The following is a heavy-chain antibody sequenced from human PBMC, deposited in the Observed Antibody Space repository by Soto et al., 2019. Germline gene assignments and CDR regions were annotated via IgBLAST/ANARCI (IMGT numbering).Heavy chain of an antibody. V-gene: IGHV3-23*01. CDR1: GFTFSSYA. Sequence: PGGSLRLSCAASGFTFSSYAMSWVRQAPGKGLEWVSAISCSGGSTYYADSVKGWFTISRDNSKNTLYLQMNSLRAEDTAVYYCANAYGSGSYYNVGGLFDYYYGMDVWGQGTTVTVSS. CDR3: ANAYGSGSYYNVGGLFDYYYGMDV. D-gene: IGHD3-10*01. CDR2: ISCSGGST. J-gene: IGHJ6*02.